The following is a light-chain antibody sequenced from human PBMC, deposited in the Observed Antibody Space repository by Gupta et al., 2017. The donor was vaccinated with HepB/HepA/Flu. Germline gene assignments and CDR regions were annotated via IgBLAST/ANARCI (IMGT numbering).Light chain of an antibody. Sequence: VQMIHSPSSLAAAFVDRGAITCQARQDIRNQLYWYKQKQGKSPKLLIYDASEYETGVPSRFSGRGRGREVTFTTSSRQQEDIATYYCQQHDAPPTITFGQGTRVEIK. V-gene: IGKV1-33*01. CDR3: QQHDAPPTIT. CDR1: QDIRNQ. J-gene: IGKJ5*01. CDR2: DAS.